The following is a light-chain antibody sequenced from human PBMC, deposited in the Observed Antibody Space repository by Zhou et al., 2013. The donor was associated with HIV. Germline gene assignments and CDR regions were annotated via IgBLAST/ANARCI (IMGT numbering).Light chain of an antibody. CDR2: GAS. V-gene: IGKV1-16*01. J-gene: IGKJ2*01. CDR1: QAISNS. CDR3: QQYSSYPRA. Sequence: DIQMTQSPSSLSASVGDRVTITCRASQAISNSLAWYQQKPGKAPRVLLFGASTLQSGVPSRFSGSGSGTDFSLTISCLQSEDFATYYCQQYSSYPRAFGQGTKLEIK.